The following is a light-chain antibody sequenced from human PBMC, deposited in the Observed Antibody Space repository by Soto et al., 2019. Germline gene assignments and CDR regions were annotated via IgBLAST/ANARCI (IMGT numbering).Light chain of an antibody. V-gene: IGLV2-14*01. J-gene: IGLJ1*01. CDR3: TSVTSYSTDV. CDR1: SSDVGNYNY. CDR2: EVN. Sequence: QSALTQPASVSGSPGQSITISCTGTSSDVGNYNYVSWYQQHPGKAPRLMIYEVNNRPSGVSYRFSGSKSGNTASLTISGLQAEDEADYYCTSVTSYSTDVFGTGTKVTVL.